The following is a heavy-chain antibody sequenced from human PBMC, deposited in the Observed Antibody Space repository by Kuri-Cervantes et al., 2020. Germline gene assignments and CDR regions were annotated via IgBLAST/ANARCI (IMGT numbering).Heavy chain of an antibody. CDR1: GYSISSGYY. CDR3: ARGPWTEYFQY. CDR2: IYHSGST. D-gene: IGHD5-12*01. J-gene: IGHJ1*01. Sequence: ESLKISCAVFGYSISSGYYWGWIRQPPGKGLEWIGSIYHSGSTYYNPSLKSRVTISVDTSKNQFSLKLRSVTAADTAVYYCARGPWTEYFQYWGPGTLVTVSS. V-gene: IGHV4-38-2*01.